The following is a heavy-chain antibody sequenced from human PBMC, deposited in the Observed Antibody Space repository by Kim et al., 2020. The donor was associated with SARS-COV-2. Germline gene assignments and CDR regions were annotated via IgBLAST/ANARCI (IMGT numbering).Heavy chain of an antibody. J-gene: IGHJ4*02. Sequence: SVKGRFTISRDDSKTIAYLQMNSLRTEDTAVYYCSRVQYDSDGSGYLDFYYWGQGTLVTVSS. CDR3: SRVQYDSDGSGYLDFYY. D-gene: IGHD3-22*01. V-gene: IGHV3-49*02.